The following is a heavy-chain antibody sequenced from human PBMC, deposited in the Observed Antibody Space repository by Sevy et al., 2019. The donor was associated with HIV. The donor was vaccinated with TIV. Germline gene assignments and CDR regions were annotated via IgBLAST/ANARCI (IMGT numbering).Heavy chain of an antibody. CDR2: IRSKANIYAT. D-gene: IGHD3-3*01. V-gene: IGHV3-73*01. Sequence: GESLKISCAASGFTFSGSAMHWVRQASGKGLEWVGRIRSKANIYATAYAASVKGRFTISRDDSKNTAYLQMNSLKTEDTAVYYCTSETKLRFLEWLHLNYWGQGTLVTVSS. J-gene: IGHJ4*02. CDR1: GFTFSGSA. CDR3: TSETKLRFLEWLHLNY.